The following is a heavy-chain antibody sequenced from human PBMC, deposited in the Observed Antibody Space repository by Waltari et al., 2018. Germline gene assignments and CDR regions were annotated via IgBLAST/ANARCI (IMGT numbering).Heavy chain of an antibody. CDR3: ARREYGGLFDY. CDR1: GGSISSSSYY. Sequence: QLQLQESGPGLVKPSETLSLPCTVSGGSISSSSYYWGWIRQPPGKGLEWIGSIYYSGRTYYNPARKSRVTISVDTSKNQFSLKLSSVTAADTAVYYCARREYGGLFDYWGQGTLVTVSS. V-gene: IGHV4-39*01. J-gene: IGHJ4*02. D-gene: IGHD5-12*01. CDR2: IYYSGRT.